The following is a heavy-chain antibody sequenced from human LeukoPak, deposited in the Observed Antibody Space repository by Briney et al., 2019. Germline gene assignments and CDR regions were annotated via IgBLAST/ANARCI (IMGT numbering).Heavy chain of an antibody. J-gene: IGHJ5*02. CDR3: AKLPAADSAWWFDP. CDR1: GFTFSNYA. D-gene: IGHD2-2*01. Sequence: GGSLRLSCAASGFTFSNYAMTWVRPAPGKGLEWVSVISGSGGSTYSADSVKGRFTISRDNSKNTLFLQMSSLRPGDTAVYYCAKLPAADSAWWFDPWGQGTLVTVSS. CDR2: ISGSGGST. V-gene: IGHV3-23*01.